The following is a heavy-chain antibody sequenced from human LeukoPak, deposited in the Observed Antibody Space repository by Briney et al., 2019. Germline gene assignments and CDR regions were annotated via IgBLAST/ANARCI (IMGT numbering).Heavy chain of an antibody. J-gene: IGHJ4*02. D-gene: IGHD3-10*01. CDR1: GFTVSSYG. V-gene: IGHV3-30*02. CDR2: IRYDGSNK. Sequence: GGSLRLSCAASGFTVSSYGMHWVRQAPGKGLEWVAFIRYDGSNKYYADSVKGRFTISRDNSKNTLYLQMNSLRAEDTAVYYCAKIGGTYYYGSGSSQFDYWGQGTLVTVSS. CDR3: AKIGGTYYYGSGSSQFDY.